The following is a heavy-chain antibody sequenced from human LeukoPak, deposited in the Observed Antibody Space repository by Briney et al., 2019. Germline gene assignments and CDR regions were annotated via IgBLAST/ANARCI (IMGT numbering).Heavy chain of an antibody. CDR2: INPNSRGT. J-gene: IGHJ4*02. V-gene: IGHV1-2*02. Sequence: APGQGLVWMGCINPNSRGTNYAQKFQGRLTMTTATSITTAYMELSRLRSDDTAVYYCARIWQQLVESSFDYWGQGTLVTV. CDR3: ARIWQQLVESSFDY. D-gene: IGHD6-13*01.